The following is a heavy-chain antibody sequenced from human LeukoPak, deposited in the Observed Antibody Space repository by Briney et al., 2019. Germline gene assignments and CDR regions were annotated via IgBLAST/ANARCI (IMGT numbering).Heavy chain of an antibody. Sequence: GGSLRLSCAASGFTFSNYWMNWVRQAPGKGLEWVAVISYDGSNKYYADSVKGRFTISRDNSKNTLYLQMNSLRAEDTAVYYCARGRDGYSSFDYWGQGTLVTVSS. CDR1: GFTFSNYW. CDR2: ISYDGSNK. V-gene: IGHV3-30*03. J-gene: IGHJ4*02. CDR3: ARGRDGYSSFDY. D-gene: IGHD5-24*01.